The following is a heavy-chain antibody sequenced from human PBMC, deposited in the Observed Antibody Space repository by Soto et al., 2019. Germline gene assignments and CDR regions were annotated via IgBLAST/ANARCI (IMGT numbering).Heavy chain of an antibody. Sequence: VYCKTAGYGFTRNAIHWVRQAPGQRPEWMGWINTANGNTKYSQKFQGRVTITRDRSATTASMELNSLRSEDTAVYYCAREFGDTMIRSRDGMDVWGQGTTVTVSS. CDR2: INTANGNT. CDR1: GYGFTRNA. J-gene: IGHJ6*02. V-gene: IGHV1-3*04. D-gene: IGHD3-10*01. CDR3: AREFGDTMIRSRDGMDV.